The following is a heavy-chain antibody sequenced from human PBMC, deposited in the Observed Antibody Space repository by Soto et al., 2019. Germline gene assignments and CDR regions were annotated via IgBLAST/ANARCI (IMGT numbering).Heavy chain of an antibody. Sequence: QVQLVESGGGVVQPGRSLRLSCAASGFTFSSHGMHWVRQAPGKGLEWVAIISYDGSTKYYGDSVKGRFTVSRDNSKNTLYLQMDSLRAEETAVYYCAKDRVESGLGEVDYWGQGTLVTVSS. CDR3: AKDRVESGLGEVDY. J-gene: IGHJ4*02. D-gene: IGHD3-16*01. V-gene: IGHV3-30*18. CDR1: GFTFSSHG. CDR2: ISYDGSTK.